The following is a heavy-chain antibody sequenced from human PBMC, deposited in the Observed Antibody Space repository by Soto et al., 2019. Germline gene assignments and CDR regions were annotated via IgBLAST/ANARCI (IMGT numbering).Heavy chain of an antibody. D-gene: IGHD4-4*01. Sequence: QVQLVESGGGVVQPGRSLRLSCAASGFTFSSYGMHWVRQAPGKGLEWVAVIWYDGSNKYYADSVKGRFTISRDNSKNTLYLQMNSLRAEDTAVYYCARDMDYSNYGHEYWGQGTLVTVSS. CDR3: ARDMDYSNYGHEY. V-gene: IGHV3-33*01. J-gene: IGHJ4*02. CDR2: IWYDGSNK. CDR1: GFTFSSYG.